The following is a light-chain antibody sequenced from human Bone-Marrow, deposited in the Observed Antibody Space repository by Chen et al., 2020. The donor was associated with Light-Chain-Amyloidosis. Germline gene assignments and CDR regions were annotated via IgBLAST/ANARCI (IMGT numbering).Light chain of an antibody. Sequence: EVVLPQPPAFWSLSPGERVTLSCRASQGVSRDYLAWYQQKSGQAPRLLVYGASSTATGIPGRFSGSGSGTDFSLTISRLEPEDFAVYYCHQYGSSPVTFGQGTKLDSK. J-gene: IGKJ2*01. CDR1: QGVSRDY. CDR2: GAS. CDR3: HQYGSSPVT. V-gene: IGKV3-20*01.